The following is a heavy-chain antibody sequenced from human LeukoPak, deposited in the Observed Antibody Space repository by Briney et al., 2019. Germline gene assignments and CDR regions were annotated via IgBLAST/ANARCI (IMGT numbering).Heavy chain of an antibody. D-gene: IGHD3-3*01. J-gene: IGHJ5*02. V-gene: IGHV4-59*08. CDR2: VYYSGST. CDR3: ATLRGYYDFWSGYLNWFDP. Sequence: SDTLSLTCTVSGGSISSYYWSWIRQPPGKGLEWIGYVYYSGSTNYNPSLKSRVTISVDTSKNQFSLKLSSVTAADTAVYYCATLRGYYDFWSGYLNWFDPWGQGTLVTVSS. CDR1: GGSISSYY.